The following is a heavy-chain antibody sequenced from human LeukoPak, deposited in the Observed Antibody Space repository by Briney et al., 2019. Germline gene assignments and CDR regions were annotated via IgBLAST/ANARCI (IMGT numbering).Heavy chain of an antibody. CDR2: IRYDGSNK. Sequence: GGSLRLSCVASGFTFSSYGMHWVRQAPGKGLEWVAFIRYDGSNKYYADSVKGRFTISRDNSKNTLYLQMSSLRAEDTAVYFCATKTAFDYWGQGTLVTVSS. J-gene: IGHJ4*02. V-gene: IGHV3-30*02. CDR3: ATKTAFDY. D-gene: IGHD5-18*01. CDR1: GFTFSSYG.